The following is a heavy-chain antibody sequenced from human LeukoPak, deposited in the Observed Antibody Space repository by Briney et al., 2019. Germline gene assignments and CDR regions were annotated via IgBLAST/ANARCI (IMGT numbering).Heavy chain of an antibody. J-gene: IGHJ6*03. CDR2: INHSGST. V-gene: IGHV4-34*01. Sequence: SETLSLTCAVYGGSFSGYYWSWIRQPPGKGLEWIGEINHSGSTNYNPSLKSRVTISVDTSKNQFSLRLSSVTAADTAVYYCARLRRYCSGGSCPRYYYYMDVWGKGTTVTISS. CDR1: GGSFSGYY. D-gene: IGHD2-15*01. CDR3: ARLRRYCSGGSCPRYYYYMDV.